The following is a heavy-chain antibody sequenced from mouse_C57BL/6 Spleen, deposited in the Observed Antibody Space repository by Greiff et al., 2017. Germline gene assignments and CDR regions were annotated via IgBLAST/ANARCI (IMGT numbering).Heavy chain of an antibody. Sequence: QVQLQQPGAELVRPGSSVKLSCKASGYTFTSYWMHWVKQRPIQGLEWIGNIDPSDSETHYNQKFKDKATLTVDKSSSTAYMQLSSLTSEDSAVYYCERETGNYVYWYFDVWGTGTTVTVSS. D-gene: IGHD2-1*01. CDR3: ERETGNYVYWYFDV. J-gene: IGHJ1*03. CDR1: GYTFTSYW. CDR2: IDPSDSET. V-gene: IGHV1-52*01.